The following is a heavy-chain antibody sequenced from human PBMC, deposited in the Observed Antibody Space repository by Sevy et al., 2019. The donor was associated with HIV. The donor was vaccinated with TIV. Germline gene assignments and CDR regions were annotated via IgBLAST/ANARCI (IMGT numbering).Heavy chain of an antibody. CDR1: GGSISSYY. CDR2: IYYSGST. V-gene: IGHV4-59*01. Sequence: SETLSLTCTVSGGSISSYYWSWIWQPPGKGLEWIGYIYYSGSTNYNPSLKSRVTISVDTSKNQFSLKLSSVTAADTAVYYCARGVRLAARPYYFDYWGQGTLVTVSS. D-gene: IGHD6-6*01. J-gene: IGHJ4*02. CDR3: ARGVRLAARPYYFDY.